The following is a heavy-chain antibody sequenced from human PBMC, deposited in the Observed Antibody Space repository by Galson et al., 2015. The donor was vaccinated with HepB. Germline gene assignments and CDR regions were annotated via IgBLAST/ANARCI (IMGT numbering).Heavy chain of an antibody. J-gene: IGHJ5*02. CDR3: ARLDRDYGGRITNAGWSDP. CDR2: VYYRGTT. D-gene: IGHD4-23*01. CDR1: GDSIGSDKNY. V-gene: IGHV4-39*01. Sequence: ETLSLTCTVSGDSIGSDKNYWGWTRQPPGKGLEWIGTVYYRGTTYYNPSLKSRVTTSVDTFKNQFSLKMTSMTAADTAVYYCARLDRDYGGRITNAGWSDPWGQGTLVTVSS.